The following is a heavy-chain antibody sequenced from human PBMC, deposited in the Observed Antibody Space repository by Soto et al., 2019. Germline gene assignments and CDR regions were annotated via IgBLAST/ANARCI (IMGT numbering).Heavy chain of an antibody. Sequence: LSLTCTVSGGSISSYYWSWIRQPPGKGLEWIGYIYYSGSTNYNPSLKSRVTISVDTSKNQFSLKLSSVTAADTAVYYWARGNGAYRVLYYWGQGTLVTVTS. CDR1: GGSISSYY. CDR3: ARGNGAYRVLYY. J-gene: IGHJ4*02. D-gene: IGHD4-17*01. V-gene: IGHV4-59*01. CDR2: IYYSGST.